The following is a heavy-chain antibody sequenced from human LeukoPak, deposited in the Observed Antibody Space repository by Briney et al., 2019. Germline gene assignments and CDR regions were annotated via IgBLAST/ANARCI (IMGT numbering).Heavy chain of an antibody. J-gene: IGHJ4*02. CDR1: GFDFSTYA. D-gene: IGHD1-26*01. V-gene: IGHV3-23*01. CDR3: AKDRQSFNSMWDYLDS. CDR2: IGGGDT. Sequence: GGSLRLSCVASGFDFSTYAMSWVRQAPGKGLEWVSGIGGGDTHYADSVKGRFTISRDNSKNTVELQMSSLRAEDTAVYYCAKDRQSFNSMWDYLDSWGRGTLVTVSS.